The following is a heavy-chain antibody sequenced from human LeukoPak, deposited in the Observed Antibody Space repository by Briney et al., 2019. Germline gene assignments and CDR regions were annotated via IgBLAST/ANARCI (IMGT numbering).Heavy chain of an antibody. J-gene: IGHJ4*02. D-gene: IGHD6-13*01. Sequence: GGSLRLSCAASGFTFSSYSMNWVRQAPGKGLEWVSSISSSSSYIYYADPVKGRFTISRDNAKNSLYLQMNSLRAEDTAVYYCANSAAAGTGWDFDYWGQGTLVTVSS. V-gene: IGHV3-21*04. CDR1: GFTFSSYS. CDR3: ANSAAAGTGWDFDY. CDR2: ISSSSSYI.